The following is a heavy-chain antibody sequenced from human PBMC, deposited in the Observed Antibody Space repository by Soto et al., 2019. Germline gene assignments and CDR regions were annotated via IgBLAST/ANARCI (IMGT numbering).Heavy chain of an antibody. J-gene: IGHJ5*02. D-gene: IGHD5-12*01. V-gene: IGHV1-69*02. CDR2: IIPILGIA. CDR1: GGTFSSYT. CDR3: ARALVATINWFDP. Sequence: QVQLVQSGAEVKKPGSSVKVSCKASGGTFSSYTISWVRQAPGQGLEWMGRIIPILGIANYAQKFQGRVTITADKSTSTAYMELSSPRSEDTAVYYWARALVATINWFDPWGQGTLVTVSS.